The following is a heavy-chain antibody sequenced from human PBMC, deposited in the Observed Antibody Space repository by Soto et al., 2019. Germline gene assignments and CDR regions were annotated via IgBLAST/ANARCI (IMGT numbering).Heavy chain of an antibody. CDR2: INPNSGGT. D-gene: IGHD5-12*01. CDR1: GYTFTGYY. CDR3: TRGTPITYGYFGL. J-gene: IGHJ2*01. V-gene: IGHV1-2*04. Sequence: QVQLVQSGAEVKKPGASVKVSCKASGYTFTGYYMHWVRQAPGQGLEWMGWINPNSGGTNYAQTFQGWVTMTRDTSISTAYMEMSRLRSHDTAVYYCTRGTPITYGYFGLRGRGTLVTVSS.